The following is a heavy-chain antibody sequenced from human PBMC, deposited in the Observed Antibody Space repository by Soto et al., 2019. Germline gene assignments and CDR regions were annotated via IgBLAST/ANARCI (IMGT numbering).Heavy chain of an antibody. J-gene: IGHJ4*02. V-gene: IGHV3-30*18. CDR2: ISYDGSNK. D-gene: IGHD3-9*01. CDR3: AKDLAIVLTGPFDY. Sequence: GGSLRLSCAASGFTFRSYGMHWVRQAPGKGLEWVAVISYDGSNKYYAGSVKGRFTISRDNSKNTLYLQMNSLRAEDTAVYYCAKDLAIVLTGPFDYWGQGTLVTVSS. CDR1: GFTFRSYG.